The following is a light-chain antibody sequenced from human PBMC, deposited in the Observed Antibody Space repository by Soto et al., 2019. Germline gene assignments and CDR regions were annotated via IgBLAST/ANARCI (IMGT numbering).Light chain of an antibody. CDR3: SSYTSSSTLV. CDR2: DVS. Sequence: ALTQPASVSGSPGQSITISCTGTSTDVGGYNYVSWYQQHPGKAPKLMIYDVSNRPSGVSNRFSGSKSGNTASLTISGLQAEDEADYYCSSYTSSSTLVFGGGTKLTVL. V-gene: IGLV2-14*03. CDR1: STDVGGYNY. J-gene: IGLJ2*01.